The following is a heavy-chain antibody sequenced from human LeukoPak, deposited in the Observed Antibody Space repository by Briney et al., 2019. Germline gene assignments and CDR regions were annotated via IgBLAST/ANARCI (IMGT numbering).Heavy chain of an antibody. CDR2: ISSSSTYI. Sequence: PGGSLRLSCAASGLTFSSYSMNWVRQAPGKGLEWVSSISSSSTYIYYADSVKGRFTISRDNAKNSLYLQMNSLRAEDTAIYYCARDWVGAFDIWGQGTMVTVSS. D-gene: IGHD1-26*01. CDR3: ARDWVGAFDI. CDR1: GLTFSSYS. J-gene: IGHJ3*02. V-gene: IGHV3-21*01.